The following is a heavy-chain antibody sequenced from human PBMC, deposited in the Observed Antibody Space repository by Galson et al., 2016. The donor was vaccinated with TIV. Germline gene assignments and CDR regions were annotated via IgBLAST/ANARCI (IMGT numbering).Heavy chain of an antibody. CDR1: GFTFGDYA. J-gene: IGHJ4*02. D-gene: IGHD4-23*01. V-gene: IGHV3-49*04. CDR2: IRSKAYGGTT. Sequence: SLRLSCAASGFTFGDYAMSWVRQAPGKGLEWVGFIRSKAYGGTTDYAASVKGRFTVSRDDSQGIAYLQMNSLKTEDTAVYYCVGDDLFGGNSFDYWGQGTLVTVSS. CDR3: VGDDLFGGNSFDY.